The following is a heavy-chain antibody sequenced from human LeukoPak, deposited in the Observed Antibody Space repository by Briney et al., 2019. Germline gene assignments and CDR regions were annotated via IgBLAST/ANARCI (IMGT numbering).Heavy chain of an antibody. D-gene: IGHD1-26*01. CDR1: GFTFSSYG. Sequence: GGSLRLSCAASGFTFSSYGMHWVRQAPGKGLEWVAVITYDGSNKYYADSVKGRFTISRDSSKNTLYLQMNSLRAEDTAVYYCAKDLGGSSPGYWGQGTLVTVSS. J-gene: IGHJ4*02. CDR3: AKDLGGSSPGY. CDR2: ITYDGSNK. V-gene: IGHV3-30*18.